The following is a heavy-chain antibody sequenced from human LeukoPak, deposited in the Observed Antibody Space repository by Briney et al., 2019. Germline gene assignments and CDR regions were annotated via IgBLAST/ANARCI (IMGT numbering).Heavy chain of an antibody. D-gene: IGHD1-26*01. CDR3: TKSPFSGSYRFED. CDR2: ISGSGVTT. Sequence: GGSLRFSCVASGFTFSTYAMSWVRQAPGQGLEWVSVISGSGVTTYYADSVKGRFSISRANSKNTLWLQMSSLRAEDTAVYFCTKSPFSGSYRFEDWGQGTLVTVSS. V-gene: IGHV3-23*01. CDR1: GFTFSTYA. J-gene: IGHJ4*02.